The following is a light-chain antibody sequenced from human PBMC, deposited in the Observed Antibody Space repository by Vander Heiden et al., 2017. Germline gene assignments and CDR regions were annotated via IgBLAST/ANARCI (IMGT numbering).Light chain of an antibody. CDR1: QSVLYSSNNKNY. J-gene: IGKJ1*01. CDR3: QQYYSSLWT. V-gene: IGKV4-1*01. Sequence: DIVMTQSTDSLAVSLGERATIDCKSSQSVLYSSNNKNYLAWYQQKPGQPPKLLIYWASTRESGVPDRFSGSGSGTDFTLTINSLQAEDVAAYYCQQYYSSLWTFGQGTKVEIK. CDR2: WAS.